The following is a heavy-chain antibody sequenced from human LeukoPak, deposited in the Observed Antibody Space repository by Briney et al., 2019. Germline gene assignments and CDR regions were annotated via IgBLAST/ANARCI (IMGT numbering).Heavy chain of an antibody. J-gene: IGHJ1*01. CDR2: ISSSGETI. V-gene: IGHV3-48*03. D-gene: IGHD2-2*01. CDR3: IPPAAGLRRTISTEYFQH. CDR1: GLTFSSYD. Sequence: GGSLRLTCAAAGLTFSSYDMYWVRQAPGKGLEWAAYISSSGETIYYAASVKGRFTISRDNANKSLYLRMNGLRVEDTAIYYCIPPAAGLRRTISTEYFQHWGQGALVTVSS.